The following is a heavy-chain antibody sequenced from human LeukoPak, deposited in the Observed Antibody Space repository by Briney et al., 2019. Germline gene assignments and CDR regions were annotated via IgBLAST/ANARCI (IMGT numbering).Heavy chain of an antibody. V-gene: IGHV3-23*01. CDR2: ISGSGGST. Sequence: GGSLRLSCAASGFTFSSYAMSWVRQAPGKGLEWVSAISGSGGSTYYADSVKGRFTISRDNSKNTLYLQMNSLRAEDTAVYYCARGGCVLSSTSCPLRYWGQGTLVTVSS. J-gene: IGHJ4*02. D-gene: IGHD2-2*01. CDR1: GFTFSSYA. CDR3: ARGGCVLSSTSCPLRY.